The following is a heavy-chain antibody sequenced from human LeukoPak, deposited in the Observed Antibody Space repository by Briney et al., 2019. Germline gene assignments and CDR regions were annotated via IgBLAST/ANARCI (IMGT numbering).Heavy chain of an antibody. Sequence: ASVKVSCKASGYRFTDYYVHWVRQAPGQGLEWMGRVSPDSGTKYAQKCQGRETMTTDTTISTAYMELSRLRSEDTAVYYCATRLNSRSTSWWDQGTRVTVSS. CDR3: ATRLNSRSTSW. CDR2: VSPDSGT. V-gene: IGHV1-2*02. CDR1: GYRFTDYY. J-gene: IGHJ4*02. D-gene: IGHD6-13*01.